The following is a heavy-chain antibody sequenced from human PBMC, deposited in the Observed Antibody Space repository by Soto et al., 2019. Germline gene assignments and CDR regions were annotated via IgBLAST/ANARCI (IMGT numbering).Heavy chain of an antibody. J-gene: IGHJ6*02. Sequence: EVQLLESGGGLVQPGGSLRLSCAASGFTFSSYAMSWVRQAPGKGLEWVSAISGSGGSTYYADSVKGRFTISRDNSKNTLYLHMNSLRAEDTAVYYCAKEARPVKIFTMVRGGVVVGGMEVWGQGTTVTVSS. CDR1: GFTFSSYA. V-gene: IGHV3-23*01. CDR3: AKEARPVKIFTMVRGGVVVGGMEV. D-gene: IGHD3-10*01. CDR2: ISGSGGST.